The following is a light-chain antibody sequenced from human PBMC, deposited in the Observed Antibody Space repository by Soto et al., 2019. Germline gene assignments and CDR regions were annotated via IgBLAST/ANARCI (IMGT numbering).Light chain of an antibody. Sequence: EIVLTQSPDTLSLSPGERATLSCRASQSVRSTYLAWYQQKPGQAPRLLIFGVSNRAAGIPARFSGSGSGTEFTLTISSLQSEDFAVYYCKQYGDWPLTFGRGTKVDIK. V-gene: IGKV3-15*01. CDR2: GVS. CDR1: QSVRSTY. CDR3: KQYGDWPLT. J-gene: IGKJ4*01.